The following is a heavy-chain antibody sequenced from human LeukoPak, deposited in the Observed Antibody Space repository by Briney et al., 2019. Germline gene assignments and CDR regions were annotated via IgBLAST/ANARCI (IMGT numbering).Heavy chain of an antibody. CDR1: GFTFSRYA. J-gene: IGHJ4*02. V-gene: IGHV3-23*01. Sequence: PGGSLRLSCAASGFTFSRYAMIWVRQAPGKGLDWVSSISDNGDDTYYADSVKGRFTISRDKSTNTLYLQMNSLRADDTAVYYCAKGYYGNYVAVDYWGQGTLVTVSS. CDR2: ISDNGDDT. D-gene: IGHD4-11*01. CDR3: AKGYYGNYVAVDY.